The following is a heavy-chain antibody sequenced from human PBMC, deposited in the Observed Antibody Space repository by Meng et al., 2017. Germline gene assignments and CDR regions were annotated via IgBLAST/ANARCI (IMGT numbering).Heavy chain of an antibody. V-gene: IGHV3-30*04. Sequence: GESLKISCAASGFTFSSYAMHWARQAPGKGLEWVAVISYDGSNKYYADSVKGRFTISRDNSKNTLYLQMNSLRAEDTAVYYCAREGANLHSSSWYLGWFDPWGQGTLVTVSS. CDR3: AREGANLHSSSWYLGWFDP. D-gene: IGHD6-13*01. J-gene: IGHJ5*02. CDR2: ISYDGSNK. CDR1: GFTFSSYA.